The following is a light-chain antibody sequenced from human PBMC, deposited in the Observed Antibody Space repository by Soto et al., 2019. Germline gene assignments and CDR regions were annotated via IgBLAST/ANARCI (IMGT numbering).Light chain of an antibody. CDR2: DAS. CDR1: QSISRT. CDR3: QQYNNWPLT. V-gene: IGKV3D-15*01. Sequence: EIVLTQSPDTLSVSPGERATLSCRASQSISRTLAWYQQKSGQPPRLLIHDASTRATGFPARFSGSGSGTEFTLTISSLQSEDFAVYYCQQYNNWPLTFGGGTKVDI. J-gene: IGKJ4*01.